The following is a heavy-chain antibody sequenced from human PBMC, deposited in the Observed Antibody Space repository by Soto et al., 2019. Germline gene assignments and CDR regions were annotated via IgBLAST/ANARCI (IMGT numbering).Heavy chain of an antibody. D-gene: IGHD1-26*01. CDR3: ARDRSIVGATTNYFDY. CDR1: GYTFTSYG. Sequence: ASVKVSCKASGYTFTSYGISWVRQAPGQGLEWMGWISAYNGNTNYAQKLQGRVTMTTDTSTSTAYMELRSLRSDDTAVYYCARDRSIVGATTNYFDYWGQGTLVTVPS. CDR2: ISAYNGNT. V-gene: IGHV1-18*04. J-gene: IGHJ4*02.